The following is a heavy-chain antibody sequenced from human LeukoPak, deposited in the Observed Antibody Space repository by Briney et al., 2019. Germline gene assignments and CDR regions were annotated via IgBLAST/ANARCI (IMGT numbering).Heavy chain of an antibody. V-gene: IGHV1-2*02. Sequence: AASVKVSCRASGYTFTGYYMHWVRQAPGQGLEWMGWINPNSGGTNYAQKFQGRVTMTRDTSISTAYMELSRLRSDDTAVYYCARDIVVVPAAMGLNWFDPWRQGTLVTVSS. D-gene: IGHD2-2*01. CDR3: ARDIVVVPAAMGLNWFDP. CDR2: INPNSGGT. J-gene: IGHJ5*02. CDR1: GYTFTGYY.